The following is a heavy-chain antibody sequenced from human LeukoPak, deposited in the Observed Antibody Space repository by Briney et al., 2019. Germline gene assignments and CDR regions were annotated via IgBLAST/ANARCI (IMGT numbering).Heavy chain of an antibody. CDR1: GFTFSDYY. CDR3: AREIVGAHTEFDF. V-gene: IGHV3-11*04. J-gene: IGHJ4*02. Sequence: PGGSLRLSCAASGFTFSDYYMSWIRQAPGKGLEWVSYISSSGSTIYYADSVKGRFTISRDNAKNSLYLQMSSLRVEDTAMFYCAREIVGAHTEFDFWGQGTLVSVSS. CDR2: ISSSGSTI. D-gene: IGHD1-26*01.